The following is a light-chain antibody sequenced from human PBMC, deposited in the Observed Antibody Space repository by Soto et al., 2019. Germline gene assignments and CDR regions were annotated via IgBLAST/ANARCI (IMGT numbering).Light chain of an antibody. J-gene: IGKJ1*01. CDR1: QSVSRY. Sequence: EIVLTQSPATLSLSPGERATLSCRASQSVSRYLAWYQQKPGQAPRLLIFGASIRDTGIPDRFSGSGSGTDFTLTISRLESEDFAVYYCQQYGSSPGTFGQGTKVDIK. CDR2: GAS. V-gene: IGKV3-20*01. CDR3: QQYGSSPGT.